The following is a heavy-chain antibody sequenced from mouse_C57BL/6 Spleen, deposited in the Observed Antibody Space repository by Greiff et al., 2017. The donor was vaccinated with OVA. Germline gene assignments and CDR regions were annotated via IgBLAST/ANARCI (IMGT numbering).Heavy chain of an antibody. D-gene: IGHD1-1*01. CDR1: GYTFTSYW. V-gene: IGHV1-69*01. J-gene: IGHJ2*01. CDR3: ARSYYGSSYDY. Sequence: QVQLQQPGAELVMPGASVKLSCKASGYTFTSYWMHWVKQRPGQGLEWIGEIDPSDSYTNYNQKFKGKSTLPVDKSSRTAYMQLSSLTSEDSAVYYCARSYYGSSYDYWGQGTTLTVSS. CDR2: IDPSDSYT.